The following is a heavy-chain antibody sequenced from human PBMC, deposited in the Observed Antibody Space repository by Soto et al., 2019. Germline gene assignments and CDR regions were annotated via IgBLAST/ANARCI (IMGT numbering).Heavy chain of an antibody. CDR2: INDSGST. V-gene: IGHV4-34*01. Sequence: PSETLSLTCAVEGGSFNDDYWSWIRQSPGKGLEWIGEINDSGSTKYNPSLKSRVTISVDTSKNQFSLNLSSVTAADTAVYYCARHSKGRAPVDYWGQGTLVTVSS. J-gene: IGHJ4*02. CDR1: GGSFNDDY. D-gene: IGHD6-13*01. CDR3: ARHSKGRAPVDY.